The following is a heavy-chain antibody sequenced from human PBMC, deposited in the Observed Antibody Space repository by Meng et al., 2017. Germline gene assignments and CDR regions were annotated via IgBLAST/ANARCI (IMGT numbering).Heavy chain of an antibody. Sequence: SETLSLTCTVSGGSISSSSYYWGWIRQPPGKGLEWIGSIYYSGSTYYNPSLKSRVTISVDTSKNQFSLKLSSVTAADTAVYYCARAMGSGIYGIDYWGQGTLVTVSS. CDR1: GGSISSSSYY. CDR2: IYYSGST. D-gene: IGHD3-10*01. J-gene: IGHJ4*02. CDR3: ARAMGSGIYGIDY. V-gene: IGHV4-39*07.